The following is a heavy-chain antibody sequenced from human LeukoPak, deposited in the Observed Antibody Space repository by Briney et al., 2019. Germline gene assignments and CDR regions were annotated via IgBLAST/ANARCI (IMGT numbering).Heavy chain of an antibody. J-gene: IGHJ4*02. CDR1: RFTFITYW. Sequence: GGSLRLSCAASRFTFITYWMSWVRQAPGKGLEWVANIKQDGSEKYYVDSVKGRFTISRDSAKNSLYLQMNSLRVEDTAVYYCARAKGAAGTYLFDYWGQGTLVTVSS. CDR3: ARAKGAAGTYLFDY. D-gene: IGHD6-13*01. V-gene: IGHV3-7*03. CDR2: IKQDGSEK.